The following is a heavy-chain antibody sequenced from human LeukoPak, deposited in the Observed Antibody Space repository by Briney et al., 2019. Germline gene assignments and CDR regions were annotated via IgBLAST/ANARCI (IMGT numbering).Heavy chain of an antibody. CDR3: ARDFGDSSSPDAFDI. J-gene: IGHJ3*02. D-gene: IGHD6-6*01. Sequence: PSETLSLTCTVSGGSISSYYWSWIRQPPGKGLEWIGYIYYSGSTNYNPSLKSRVTISVDTSKNQFSLKLSSVTAADTAVYYCARDFGDSSSPDAFDIWGQGTMVTVPS. CDR1: GGSISSYY. CDR2: IYYSGST. V-gene: IGHV4-59*01.